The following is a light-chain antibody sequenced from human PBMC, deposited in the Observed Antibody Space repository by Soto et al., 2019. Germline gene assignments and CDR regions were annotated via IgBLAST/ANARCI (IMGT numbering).Light chain of an antibody. J-gene: IGLJ1*01. Sequence: LTQPASVSGSPGQSITISCTGTSSDVGSYNLVSWYQHHPGKAPKLMIYEGTKRPSGVSNRFSASKSGNTAPLTISGLQAEDEADYYCCSYAGSSASYVFGTGTKVTVL. V-gene: IGLV2-23*01. CDR1: SSDVGSYNL. CDR3: CSYAGSSASYV. CDR2: EGT.